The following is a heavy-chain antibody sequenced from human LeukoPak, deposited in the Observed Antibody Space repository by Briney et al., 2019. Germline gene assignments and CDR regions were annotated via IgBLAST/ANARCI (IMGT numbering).Heavy chain of an antibody. Sequence: ASVKVSCKGSGYTFTSYGISWVRQAPGQGLEWMGWINAYNGNTNYAQKLQGRVTMTTDTSTSTAYMELRSLRSDDTAVYYCARDYWYYYDSSGYYFDYWGQGTLVTVSS. CDR1: GYTFTSYG. J-gene: IGHJ4*02. CDR2: INAYNGNT. CDR3: ARDYWYYYDSSGYYFDY. D-gene: IGHD3-22*01. V-gene: IGHV1-18*01.